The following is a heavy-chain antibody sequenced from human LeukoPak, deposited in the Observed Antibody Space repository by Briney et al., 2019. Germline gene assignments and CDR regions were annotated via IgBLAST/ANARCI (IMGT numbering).Heavy chain of an antibody. J-gene: IGHJ5*02. D-gene: IGHD3-10*01. CDR1: GGSISSYY. V-gene: IGHV4-4*07. CDR2: IYTSGST. Sequence: SETLSLTCTVSGGSISSYYWSWIRQPAGKGLEWIGRIYTSGSTNCNPSLKSRVTMSVDTSKNQFSLKLSSVTAADTAVCYCARDLMVRGVTNNWFDPWGQGTLVTVSS. CDR3: ARDLMVRGVTNNWFDP.